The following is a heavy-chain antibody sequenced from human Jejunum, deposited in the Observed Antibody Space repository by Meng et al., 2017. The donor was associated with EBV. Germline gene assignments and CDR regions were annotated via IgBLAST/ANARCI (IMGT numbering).Heavy chain of an antibody. CDR3: TDVGGDMI. Sequence: VELVGSGGGLVKPGESLRLSCAAFGFTFTNSHMTWDRQAPGKGLEWVGRIKRTTDGGTTDYAATVKGRFTISRDDSKNTMYLPMNSLKTEDTAVYYCTDVGGDMIWGQGILVTVSS. J-gene: IGHJ4*02. CDR2: IKRTTDGGTT. D-gene: IGHD3-16*01. V-gene: IGHV3-15*01. CDR1: GFTFTNSH.